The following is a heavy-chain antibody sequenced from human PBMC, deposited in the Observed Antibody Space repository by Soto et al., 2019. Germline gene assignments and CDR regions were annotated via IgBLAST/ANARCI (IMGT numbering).Heavy chain of an antibody. Sequence: SETLSLTCAVYGGSFSGYYWSLIRQRPGKGLEWIGYIYNSGSTYYNPSLKSRVTISVDRSKNQFSLKLSSVTAADTAVYYCARSMTTVTTNDYWGPGSLVNVSS. V-gene: IGHV4-34*01. CDR2: IYNSGST. CDR3: ARSMTTVTTNDY. D-gene: IGHD4-17*01. J-gene: IGHJ4*02. CDR1: GGSFSGYY.